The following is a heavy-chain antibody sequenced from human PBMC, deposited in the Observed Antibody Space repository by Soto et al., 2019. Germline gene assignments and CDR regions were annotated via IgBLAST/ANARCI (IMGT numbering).Heavy chain of an antibody. J-gene: IGHJ3*02. CDR3: ARGPLVSAFDI. V-gene: IGHV1-8*01. CDR1: GDTFINYE. D-gene: IGHD6-6*01. CDR2: MNPNSGNT. Sequence: ASVKVSCKASGDTFINYEINWVRQAAGQGLEWMGWMNPNSGNTGYAQKFQGRVTMTRNTSISTAYMELSSLRSEDTAVYYCARGPLVSAFDIWGQGTMVTVSS.